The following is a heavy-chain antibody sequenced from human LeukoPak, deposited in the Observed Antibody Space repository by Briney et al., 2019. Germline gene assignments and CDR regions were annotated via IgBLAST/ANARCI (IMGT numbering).Heavy chain of an antibody. D-gene: IGHD3-22*01. CDR1: GFTFSSYA. V-gene: IGHV3-53*01. J-gene: IGHJ4*02. Sequence: GGSLRLSCAASGFTFSSYAMGWVRQAPGKGLEWVSVIYSGGSTYYADSVKGRFTISRDNSKNTLYLQMNSLRAEDTAVYYCARGYYYDSSGYYPYFDYWGQGTLVTVSS. CDR2: IYSGGST. CDR3: ARGYYYDSSGYYPYFDY.